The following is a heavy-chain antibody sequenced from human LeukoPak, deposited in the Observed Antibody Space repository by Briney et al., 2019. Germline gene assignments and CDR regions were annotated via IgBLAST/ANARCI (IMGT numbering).Heavy chain of an antibody. Sequence: GGSLRLSCAASGFTFSSYGMRWVRQAPGKGLEWVAFIRYDGSNKYYADSVKGRFTISRDNSKNTLYLQMNSLRAEDTAVYYCAKEVAITIFGVVINPQDYWGQGTLVTVSS. V-gene: IGHV3-30*02. CDR2: IRYDGSNK. J-gene: IGHJ4*02. CDR3: AKEVAITIFGVVINPQDY. D-gene: IGHD3-3*01. CDR1: GFTFSSYG.